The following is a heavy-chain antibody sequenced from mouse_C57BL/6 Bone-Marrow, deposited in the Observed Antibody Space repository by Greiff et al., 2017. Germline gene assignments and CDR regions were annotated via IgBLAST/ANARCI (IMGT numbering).Heavy chain of an antibody. Sequence: QVQLQQPGAELVKPGASVTLSCKASGYTFTSYWMHWVKQRPGQGLEWIGMIHPNSGSTNYNQKFKSKATLTVDKSSSTAYMQLSSLTSEDSAVXYCERSGTGTESHWYFDVWGTGTTVTVSS. J-gene: IGHJ1*03. CDR1: GYTFTSYW. V-gene: IGHV1-64*01. D-gene: IGHD4-1*01. CDR3: ERSGTGTESHWYFDV. CDR2: IHPNSGST.